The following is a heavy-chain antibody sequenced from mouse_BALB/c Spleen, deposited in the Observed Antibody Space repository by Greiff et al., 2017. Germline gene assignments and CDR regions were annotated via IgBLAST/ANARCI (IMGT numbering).Heavy chain of an antibody. V-gene: IGHV5-9-4*01. CDR3: ARADYRYDGYYAMDY. J-gene: IGHJ4*01. CDR2: ISSGGSYT. D-gene: IGHD2-14*01. Sequence: EVQGVESGGGLVKPGGSLKLSCAASGFTFSSYAMSWVRQSPEKRLEWVAEISSGGSYTYYPDTVTGRFTISRDNAKNTLYLEMSSLRSEDTAMYYCARADYRYDGYYAMDYWGQGTSVTVSS. CDR1: GFTFSSYA.